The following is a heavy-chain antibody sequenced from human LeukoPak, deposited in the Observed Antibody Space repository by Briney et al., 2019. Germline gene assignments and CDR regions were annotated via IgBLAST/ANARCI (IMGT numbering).Heavy chain of an antibody. CDR1: GGSFSDYC. V-gene: IGHV4-34*01. D-gene: IGHD3-9*01. CDR3: ASAYDILTGNAFDI. CDR2: INHSGST. J-gene: IGHJ3*02. Sequence: PSETLSLTCVVYGGSFSDYCWSWIRQPPGEGLEWIGEINHSGSTNFNPSLKSRVTMSVDASKNQFSLTLSSVTAADTAVYYCASAYDILTGNAFDIWGQGTMVTVSS.